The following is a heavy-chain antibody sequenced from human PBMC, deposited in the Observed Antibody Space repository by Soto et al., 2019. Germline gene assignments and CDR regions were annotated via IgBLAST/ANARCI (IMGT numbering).Heavy chain of an antibody. CDR3: ARGVDGSGLGGAVEI. J-gene: IGHJ3*02. CDR2: IGTAGDT. Sequence: GGSLRLSCAASGFTFSSYDMHWVRQATGKGLEWVSAIGTAGDTYYPGSVKGRFTISRENAKNSLYLQMNSLRAGDTAVYYCARGVDGSGLGGAVEIWGQGTMVTVSS. D-gene: IGHD1-26*01. CDR1: GFTFSSYD. V-gene: IGHV3-13*01.